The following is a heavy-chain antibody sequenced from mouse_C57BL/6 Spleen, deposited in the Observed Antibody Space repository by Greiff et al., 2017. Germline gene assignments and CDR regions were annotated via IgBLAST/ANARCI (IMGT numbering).Heavy chain of an antibody. CDR2: IYPVSGET. V-gene: IGHV1-11*01. Sequence: QVQLQQSGAELASPGASVTLSCKASGYTFTDHIMNWVKKRPGQGLEWIGRIYPVSGETNSNQKFRGKATFSVNRSSSTVYMVLTSLTSEDPAVYYCGRRGYSPYYYAMDYWGQGTSVTVSS. J-gene: IGHJ4*01. D-gene: IGHD2-12*01. CDR1: GYTFTDHI. CDR3: GRRGYSPYYYAMDY.